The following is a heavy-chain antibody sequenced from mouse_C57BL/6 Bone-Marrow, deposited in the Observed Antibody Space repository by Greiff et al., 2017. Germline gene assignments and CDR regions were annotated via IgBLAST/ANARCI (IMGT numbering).Heavy chain of an antibody. CDR1: GYTFTDYY. CDR2: IYPGSGNT. Sequence: QVQLKQSGAELVRPGASVKLSCKASGYTFTDYYINWVKQRPGQGLEWIARIYPGSGNTYYNEKFKGKATLTADKSSSTAYMQLSSLTSEDAAVYFCSRGGWLPYLDYWGQGTPLTVSS. D-gene: IGHD2-3*01. J-gene: IGHJ2*01. CDR3: SRGGWLPYLDY. V-gene: IGHV1-76*01.